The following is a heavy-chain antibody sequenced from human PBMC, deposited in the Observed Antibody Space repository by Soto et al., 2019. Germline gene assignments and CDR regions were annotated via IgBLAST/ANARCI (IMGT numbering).Heavy chain of an antibody. D-gene: IGHD6-19*01. Sequence: QVQQQPWGAGLLKPSETLYLTCAVYAGSFSHYYWNWIRQSPGKGLEWIGKIKHSGSSNYNPSLRSRVSISVDMYKNQFSLRLTSVTAADTAVYYCARGGSSDWQVALDIWGQGTMVTVSS. CDR2: IKHSGSS. CDR1: AGSFSHYY. CDR3: ARGGSSDWQVALDI. J-gene: IGHJ3*02. V-gene: IGHV4-34*01.